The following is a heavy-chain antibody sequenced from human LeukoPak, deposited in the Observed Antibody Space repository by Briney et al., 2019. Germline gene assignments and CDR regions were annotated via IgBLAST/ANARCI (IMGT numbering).Heavy chain of an antibody. V-gene: IGHV1-46*01. J-gene: IGHJ6*03. CDR3: ARLSQQLPGNYYYYYMDV. D-gene: IGHD6-13*01. Sequence: GASVKVSCKASGYTFTSYYMHWVRQAPGQGLEWMGIINPSGGSTSYAQKFQGRVTMTRDMSTSTVYMELSSLRSEDTAVYYCARLSQQLPGNYYYYYMDVWGKGTTVTVSS. CDR2: INPSGGST. CDR1: GYTFTSYY.